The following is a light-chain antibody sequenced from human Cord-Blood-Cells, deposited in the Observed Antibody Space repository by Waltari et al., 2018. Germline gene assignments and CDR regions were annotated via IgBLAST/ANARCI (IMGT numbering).Light chain of an antibody. Sequence: NFLLTQPHSVSESPGKTVTISCTRSSGSMPSNYVQWYQQRPGSSPTTVIYEDNQRPSVVPDRFSVSIDSSSNSASLTISGLKTEDEADYYCQSYDSSNWVFGGGTKLTVL. J-gene: IGLJ3*02. CDR2: EDN. CDR3: QSYDSSNWV. V-gene: IGLV6-57*01. CDR1: SGSMPSNY.